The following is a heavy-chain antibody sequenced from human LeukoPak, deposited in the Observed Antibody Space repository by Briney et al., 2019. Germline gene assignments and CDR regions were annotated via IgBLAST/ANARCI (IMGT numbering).Heavy chain of an antibody. D-gene: IGHD3-16*02. CDR2: INPNSGGT. Sequence: ASVKVSCTASGYTFTGYYMHWVRQAPGQGLGWMGWINPNSGGTNYAQKFQGRVTMTRDTSISTAYMELSRLRSDDTAVYYCARGGPLSYDYVWGSYRSFDYWGQGTLVSVSS. CDR3: ARGGPLSYDYVWGSYRSFDY. V-gene: IGHV1-2*02. CDR1: GYTFTGYY. J-gene: IGHJ4*02.